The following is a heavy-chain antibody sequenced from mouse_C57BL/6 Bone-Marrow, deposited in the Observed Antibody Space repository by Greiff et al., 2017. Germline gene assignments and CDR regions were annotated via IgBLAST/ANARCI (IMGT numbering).Heavy chain of an antibody. CDR1: GYTFTDHT. J-gene: IGHJ2*01. CDR3: ARWLRRRGYFDF. CDR2: IYPRDGST. D-gene: IGHD2-2*01. Sequence: QVQLQQSDAELVKPGASVKISCKVSGYTFTDHTIHWMKQRPEQGLEWIGNIYPRDGSTKYNEKFKGKATLTADKSSSTDYMQLNSLTSEDSAVYFCARWLRRRGYFDFWGQGTTLTVSS. V-gene: IGHV1-78*01.